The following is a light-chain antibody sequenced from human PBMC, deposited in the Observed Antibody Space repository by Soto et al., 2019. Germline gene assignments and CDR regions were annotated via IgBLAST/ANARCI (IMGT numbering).Light chain of an antibody. Sequence: QSALTQPPSASGSPGQSVTISCTGTSSDIGGYNYVSWYQQNPGKAPKLMIYEVTKRPSGVPDRFSGSKSGNTASLTVSGLQAEDEADYYCCSNTGGNDFVVFGGGTKLTVL. CDR2: EVT. V-gene: IGLV2-8*01. CDR1: SSDIGGYNY. CDR3: CSNTGGNDFVV. J-gene: IGLJ2*01.